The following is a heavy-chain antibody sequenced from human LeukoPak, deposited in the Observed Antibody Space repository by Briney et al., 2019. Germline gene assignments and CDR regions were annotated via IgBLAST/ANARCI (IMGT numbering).Heavy chain of an antibody. CDR3: AKERWLQRQYFDY. D-gene: IGHD5-24*01. CDR1: GFTFSSYS. Sequence: GGSLRLSCAASGFTFSSYSMNWVRRAPGKGLEWLSYIRSSGSTIYYADSVKGRFTISRDNSKNTLYLQMNSLRAEDTAVYYCAKERWLQRQYFDYWGQGTLVTVSS. V-gene: IGHV3-48*01. J-gene: IGHJ4*02. CDR2: IRSSGSTI.